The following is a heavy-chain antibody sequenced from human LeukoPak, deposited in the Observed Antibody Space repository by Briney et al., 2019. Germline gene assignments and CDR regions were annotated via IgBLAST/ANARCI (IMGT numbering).Heavy chain of an antibody. Sequence: ASVKVSCKVSGYTLTELSMHWVRQAPGKGLEWMGGFDPEDGETIYAQKFQGRVTMTEDTSTDTAYMELSSLRSEDTAVYYCATDQGSGSYYRGERDYWGQGTLVTVSS. CDR2: FDPEDGET. J-gene: IGHJ4*02. D-gene: IGHD3-10*01. CDR1: GYTLTELS. V-gene: IGHV1-24*01. CDR3: ATDQGSGSYYRGERDY.